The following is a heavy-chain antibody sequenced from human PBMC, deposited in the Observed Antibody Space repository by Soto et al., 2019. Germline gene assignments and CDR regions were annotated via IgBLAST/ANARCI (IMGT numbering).Heavy chain of an antibody. D-gene: IGHD2-8*01. Sequence: GGSLRLSCAASGFTFSTYSINWVRQAPGKGLEWISYVSDNSSVIYYADAVKGRFTISRDNAKNSLYLQMNSLRDEDTAVYYCARDRDAYCSKGICSGPYFDYWGQGTLVTVSS. J-gene: IGHJ4*02. CDR2: VSDNSSVI. V-gene: IGHV3-48*02. CDR1: GFTFSTYS. CDR3: ARDRDAYCSKGICSGPYFDY.